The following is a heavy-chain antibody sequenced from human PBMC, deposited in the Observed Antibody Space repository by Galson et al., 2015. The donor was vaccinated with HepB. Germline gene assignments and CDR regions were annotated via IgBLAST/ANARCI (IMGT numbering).Heavy chain of an antibody. CDR3: AKSRFGTFDI. CDR2: ISGSGDST. CDR1: GFTFSNYA. D-gene: IGHD3-10*01. Sequence: SLRLSCAASGFTFSNYAMSWVRQAPGRGLEWVSGISGSGDSTYYADSVKGRFSISRDNSKNTLYLQMNSLRAEDTAVYYCAKSRFGTFDIWGQGTMVTVSS. V-gene: IGHV3-23*01. J-gene: IGHJ3*02.